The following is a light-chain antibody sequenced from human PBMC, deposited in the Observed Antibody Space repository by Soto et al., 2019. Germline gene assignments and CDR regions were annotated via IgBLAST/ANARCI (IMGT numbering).Light chain of an antibody. CDR1: QTVSSSY. J-gene: IGKJ1*01. CDR3: QQYGNSRWT. CDR2: GTS. Sequence: EIVLTQSPDTLSLSPGERATLSCRARQTVSSSYLAWYQQTPGQAPRLLIYGTSNRATGIPDRFSGSGSETDFTLTISRLEPEDFAVYYCQQYGNSRWTFGQGTKVDIK. V-gene: IGKV3-20*01.